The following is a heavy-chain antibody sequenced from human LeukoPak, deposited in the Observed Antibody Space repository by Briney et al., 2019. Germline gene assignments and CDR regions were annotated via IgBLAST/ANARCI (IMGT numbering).Heavy chain of an antibody. J-gene: IGHJ3*02. Sequence: GGSLRLSCAASGFTFSSYCMNWVRQAPGKGLEWVSSISSSSSYIYYADSVKGRFTISRDNAKNSLYLQMNSLRAEDTAVYCCARDLGMDDAFDIWGQGTMVTVSS. CDR2: ISSSSSYI. CDR3: ARDLGMDDAFDI. CDR1: GFTFSSYC. V-gene: IGHV3-21*01. D-gene: IGHD1-14*01.